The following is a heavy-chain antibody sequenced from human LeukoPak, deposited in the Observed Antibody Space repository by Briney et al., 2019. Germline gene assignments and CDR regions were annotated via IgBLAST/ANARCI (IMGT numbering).Heavy chain of an antibody. J-gene: IGHJ4*02. V-gene: IGHV3-23*01. CDR2: IGTRGDT. Sequence: GGSLRLSCGTSGFTFNIYPMTWVRQSPGKGLEWVSTIGTRGDTYYADSVKGRFTISRDDSKNTLYLQMHSLGAEDTAVYYCAKSRVVDRRGYFDYWGQGTLDTVSS. D-gene: IGHD2-15*01. CDR3: AKSRVVDRRGYFDY. CDR1: GFTFNIYP.